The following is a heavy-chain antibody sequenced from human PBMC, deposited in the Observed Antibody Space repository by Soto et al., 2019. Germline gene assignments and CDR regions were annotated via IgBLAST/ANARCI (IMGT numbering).Heavy chain of an antibody. J-gene: IGHJ4*02. Sequence: PSETLSLTCAVSGYSISSGYYWGWIRQPPGKGLEWLGSIFHSGTTYDNPSLKSRVTISVDMSKNQFSLKLTSVTAADTAVYYCARDPGYSYGSRYFDYWGQGTLVTVSS. CDR2: IFHSGTT. D-gene: IGHD5-18*01. CDR1: GYSISSGYY. V-gene: IGHV4-38-2*02. CDR3: ARDPGYSYGSRYFDY.